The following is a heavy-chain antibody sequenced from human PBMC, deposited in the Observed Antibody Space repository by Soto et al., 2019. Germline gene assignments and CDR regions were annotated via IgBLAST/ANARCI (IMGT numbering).Heavy chain of an antibody. J-gene: IGHJ4*02. CDR3: AREADSGHHKVLDY. Sequence: SETLSLTCTVSGGSISSYYWSWIRQPPGKGLEWIGYIYYSGSTNYNPSLKSRVTISVDTSKNQFSLKLSSVTAADTAVYYWAREADSGHHKVLDYWSQGTLVTVSS. D-gene: IGHD5-12*01. CDR1: GGSISSYY. V-gene: IGHV4-59*01. CDR2: IYYSGST.